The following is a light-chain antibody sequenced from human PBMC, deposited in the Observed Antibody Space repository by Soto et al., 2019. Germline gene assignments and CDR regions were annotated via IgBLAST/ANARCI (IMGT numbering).Light chain of an antibody. CDR1: SSDVGGYNY. J-gene: IGLJ1*01. CDR3: SSYTRSTTYV. Sequence: QSALTQPASVSASPGQSIAISCTGSSSDVGGYNYVSWYQQHPGKAPKLMIYDVSNRPSGVSNRFSGSKSGNTASLTISGLQAEDEADYYCSSYTRSTTYVFGAGTKVTVL. CDR2: DVS. V-gene: IGLV2-14*01.